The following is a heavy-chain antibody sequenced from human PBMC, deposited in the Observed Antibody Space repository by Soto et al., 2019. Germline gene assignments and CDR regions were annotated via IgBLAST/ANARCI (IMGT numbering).Heavy chain of an antibody. J-gene: IGHJ5*02. CDR1: GVSISSTNW. CDR2: MWPSGGT. V-gene: IGHV4-4*02. CDR3: ARCLHCSNGGRFDP. Sequence: QVHLQESGPGLVTPSGTLSLTCAVSGVSISSTNWWTWVRQAPGKGLEWIGEMWPSGGTTYNPSLKNRVTISVDNSKNHLSLTLTSVTAADAAIYYCARCLHCSNGGRFDPWGQGALVTVSS. D-gene: IGHD2-8*01.